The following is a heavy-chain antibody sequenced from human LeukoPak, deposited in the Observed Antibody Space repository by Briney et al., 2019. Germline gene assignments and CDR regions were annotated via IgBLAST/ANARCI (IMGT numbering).Heavy chain of an antibody. CDR3: ARPLVVTAIPGAFNI. J-gene: IGHJ3*02. Sequence: GEPLKIPCKGSGYSFTSYWIAWVRQMPGKGLEWMGIIYPGDSDTRYSPSFQGQVTISADKSISNAYLQWSSLKASDTAMYYCARPLVVTAIPGAFNIWGEGRMVTVSS. CDR1: GYSFTSYW. CDR2: IYPGDSDT. D-gene: IGHD2-21*02. V-gene: IGHV5-51*01.